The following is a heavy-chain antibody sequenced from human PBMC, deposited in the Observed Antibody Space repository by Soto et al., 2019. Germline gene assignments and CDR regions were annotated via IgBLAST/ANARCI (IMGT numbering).Heavy chain of an antibody. D-gene: IGHD3-22*01. CDR1: GYTFTSYY. Sequence: QVQLVQSGAEVKKPGASVNVSCQASGYTFTSYYMHWVRQAPGQGLEWMGIINPGGGSTSYAQKLRGTVTMPRHTSTKSVYLELGSLRSEDTAVHYSARYRFSGYYFDFYYAMSVWGQGTTVNVSS. J-gene: IGHJ6*02. CDR3: ARYRFSGYYFDFYYAMSV. CDR2: INPGGGST. V-gene: IGHV1-46*04.